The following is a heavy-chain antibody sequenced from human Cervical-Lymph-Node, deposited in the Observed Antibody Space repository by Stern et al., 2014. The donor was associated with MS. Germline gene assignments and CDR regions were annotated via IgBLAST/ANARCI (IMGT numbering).Heavy chain of an antibody. D-gene: IGHD2-2*01. CDR3: ASAHPATRRGYKGMNV. J-gene: IGHJ6*02. CDR1: GGTFRRFA. Sequence: VQLVDSGSEVRKPGSSVNVTSKASGGTFRRFAVNWVRQAPGQGLEWGGGIIPVFGTPTYAQKFQGRVTIISDESTNTVYVELSSLTTDDTATYFCASAHPATRRGYKGMNVWGQGTTIAVSS. CDR2: IIPVFGTP. V-gene: IGHV1-69*01.